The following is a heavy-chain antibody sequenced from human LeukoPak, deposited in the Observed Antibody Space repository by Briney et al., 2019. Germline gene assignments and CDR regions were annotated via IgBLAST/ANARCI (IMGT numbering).Heavy chain of an antibody. J-gene: IGHJ4*02. CDR2: ISSSSSYI. V-gene: IGHV3-21*01. D-gene: IGHD6-19*01. CDR1: GFTFSSYS. Sequence: GGSLRLSCAASGFTFSSYSMNWVRQAPGKGLEWVSSISSSSSYIYYADSVKGRFTISRDNAKNSLYLQMNSLRAEDTAVYYCARNSGWYTKRGSFDYWGQGTLVTVSS. CDR3: ARNSGWYTKRGSFDY.